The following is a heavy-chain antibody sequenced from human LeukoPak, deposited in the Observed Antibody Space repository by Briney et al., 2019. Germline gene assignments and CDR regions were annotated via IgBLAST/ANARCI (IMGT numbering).Heavy chain of an antibody. CDR2: ISYDGSNK. CDR3: AKSPRVPASWVRPGFDY. V-gene: IGHV3-30*18. J-gene: IGHJ4*02. CDR1: GFTFSSYG. Sequence: PGGSLRLSCAASGFTFSSYGMHWVRQAPGKGLEWVAVISYDGSNKYYADSVKGRFTISRDNSKNTLYLQMNSLRAEDTAVYYCAKSPRVPASWVRPGFDYWGQGTLVIVSS. D-gene: IGHD2-2*01.